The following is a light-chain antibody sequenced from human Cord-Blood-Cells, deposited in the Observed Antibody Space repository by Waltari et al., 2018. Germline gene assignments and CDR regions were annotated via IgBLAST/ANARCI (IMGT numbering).Light chain of an antibody. V-gene: IGKV1-39*01. CDR2: AAS. CDR1: QSISSY. J-gene: IGKJ2*01. CDR3: QQSYSTPYT. Sequence: DIQMTQSPASLSAYVGDRVTITCRASQSISSYLNWYQQIPGKAPKLLIYAASSLHSGVPSRFSGSGSGTDFTLTISSLQPEDFATYYCQQSYSTPYTFGQGTKLEIK.